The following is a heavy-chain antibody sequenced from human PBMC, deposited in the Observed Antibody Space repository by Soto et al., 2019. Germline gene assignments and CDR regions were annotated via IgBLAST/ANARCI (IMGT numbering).Heavy chain of an antibody. CDR2: IYYSGST. CDR1: GGSISSYY. J-gene: IGHJ4*02. CDR3: ARAGQTETDFDY. V-gene: IGHV4-59*08. Sequence: SETLSLTCTVSGGSISSYYWSWIRQPPGKGLEWIGYIYYSGSTNYNPSLKSRVTISVDTSKNQFSLKLSSVTAADTAVYYCARAGQTETDFDYWGQGTLVTVSS.